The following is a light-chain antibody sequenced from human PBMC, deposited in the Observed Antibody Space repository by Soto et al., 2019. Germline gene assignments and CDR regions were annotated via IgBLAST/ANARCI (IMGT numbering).Light chain of an antibody. V-gene: IGKV1-5*03. CDR3: QQYNIYSRT. CDR2: KAS. J-gene: IGKJ1*01. CDR1: QSISSW. Sequence: DIQMTQSPSTLSASVGDRVTITCRASQSISSWLAWYQQKPGKAPKLLIYKASSLESGVPSRFSGSGSGTEFTLTISSLQLYDFSTYYCQQYNIYSRTFGQGTKVESK.